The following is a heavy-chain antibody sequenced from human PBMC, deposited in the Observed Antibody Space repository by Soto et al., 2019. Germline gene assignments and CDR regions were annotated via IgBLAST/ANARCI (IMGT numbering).Heavy chain of an antibody. V-gene: IGHV3-23*01. CDR1: GFTFRSYA. Sequence: LRLSCAASGFTFRSYAMSWVRQAPGKGLEWVSGISGSGISTHYADSVKGRFTVSRDNAQSTLYLQMSSLRVDDTAVYFCVRDRGYPDSFDMWGPGTMVTVSS. J-gene: IGHJ3*02. CDR2: ISGSGIST. CDR3: VRDRGYPDSFDM. D-gene: IGHD3-22*01.